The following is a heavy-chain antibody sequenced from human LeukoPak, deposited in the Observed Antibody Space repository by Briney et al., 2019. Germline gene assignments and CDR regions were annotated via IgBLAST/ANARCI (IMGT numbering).Heavy chain of an antibody. CDR3: ARLIPAFDI. Sequence: PSETLSLTCAVSGDSITSSTYYWGWIRQPPGKGLEWIVTISGGQTYYNPSLKSRVTISVDTSKNQFSLKLSSVTAADTAVYYCARLIPAFDIWGQGTMVTVSS. J-gene: IGHJ3*02. V-gene: IGHV4-39*07. D-gene: IGHD2-2*02. CDR1: GDSITSSTYY. CDR2: ISGGQT.